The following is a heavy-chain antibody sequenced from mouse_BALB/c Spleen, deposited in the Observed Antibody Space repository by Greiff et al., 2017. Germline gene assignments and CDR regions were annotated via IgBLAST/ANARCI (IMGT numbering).Heavy chain of an antibody. V-gene: IGHV1S135*01. CDR2: IDPFNGGT. Sequence: EVHLVESGPELMKPGASVKISCKASGYSFTSYYMHWVKQSHGKSLEWIGYIDPFNGGTSYNQKFKGKATLTVDKSSSTAYMHLSSLTSEDSAVYYCARDYDYDGNYFDYWGQGTTLTVSS. J-gene: IGHJ2*01. D-gene: IGHD2-4*01. CDR1: GYSFTSYY. CDR3: ARDYDYDGNYFDY.